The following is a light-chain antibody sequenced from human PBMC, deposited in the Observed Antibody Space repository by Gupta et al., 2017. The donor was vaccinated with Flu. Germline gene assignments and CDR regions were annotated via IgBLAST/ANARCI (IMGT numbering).Light chain of an antibody. CDR2: AAS. Sequence: PSFLSASVGDRVTITCRASQGINSYLAWYQQKPGKAPKLLIYAASTLQSGVPSRFSGSGSGTDFTLTISSLQPEDSSTYYCQHLNNYPITFGQGTRLEIK. J-gene: IGKJ5*01. V-gene: IGKV1-9*01. CDR1: QGINSY. CDR3: QHLNNYPIT.